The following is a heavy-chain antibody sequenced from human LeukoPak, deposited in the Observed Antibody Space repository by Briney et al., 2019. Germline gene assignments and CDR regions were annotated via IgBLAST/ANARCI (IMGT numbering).Heavy chain of an antibody. CDR1: ALSLSTLC. CDR3: ARAGVWGISTRYDAFDI. J-gene: IGHJ3*02. Sequence: SLSPSCLLYALSLSTLCTSCDRPPAKKGLEWVSSISSRRRYIFYAVSVKGQLTISRDHAKNSLYVEMHSLRADYPVVYCYARAGVWGISTRYDAFDIWGQGTMVTVSS. V-gene: IGHV3-21*04. D-gene: IGHD3-16*01. CDR2: ISSRRRYI.